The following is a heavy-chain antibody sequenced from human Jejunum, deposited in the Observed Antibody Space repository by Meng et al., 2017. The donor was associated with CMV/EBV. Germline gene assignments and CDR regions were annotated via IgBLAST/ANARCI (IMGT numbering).Heavy chain of an antibody. CDR3: ARAYDPTGFFNIWSFYFDY. CDR1: FTSYY. CDR2: INHNNGVT. J-gene: IGHJ4*02. D-gene: IGHD3-22*01. Sequence: FTSYYIHWVRQAPGQGLEWMGRINHNNGVTDYAQNFQGRVTMTRDTSFSTAYMELSSLRSDDTAIYYCARAYDPTGFFNIWSFYFDYWGQGSLVTVSS. V-gene: IGHV1-2*06.